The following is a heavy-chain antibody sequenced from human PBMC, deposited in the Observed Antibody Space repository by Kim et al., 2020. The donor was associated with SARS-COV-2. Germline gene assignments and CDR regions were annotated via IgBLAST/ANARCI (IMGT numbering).Heavy chain of an antibody. J-gene: IGHJ4*02. CDR3: LGSYRYALGY. V-gene: IGHV3-21*01. CDR2: YI. Sequence: YIYYADSVKGRFTISRDNAKNSLYLQMNSLRAEDTAVYYCLGSYRYALGYWGQGTLVTVSS. D-gene: IGHD3-16*02.